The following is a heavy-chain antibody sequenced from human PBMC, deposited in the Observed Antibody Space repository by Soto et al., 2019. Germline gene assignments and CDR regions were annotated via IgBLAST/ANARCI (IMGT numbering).Heavy chain of an antibody. V-gene: IGHV3-23*01. CDR2: IGGVGTDR. D-gene: IGHD1-20*01. Sequence: DVQLLESGGGLVQPGGSLRLSCAASGFTFSDYAMTWVRQAPGKGPEWVSSIGGVGTDRYYADYVKGRFTISRDKSKHTLFLQMSSLRSDDTAVYYCAKDAVPYNGKWDWFDPWGQGTLVTVSS. J-gene: IGHJ5*02. CDR1: GFTFSDYA. CDR3: AKDAVPYNGKWDWFDP.